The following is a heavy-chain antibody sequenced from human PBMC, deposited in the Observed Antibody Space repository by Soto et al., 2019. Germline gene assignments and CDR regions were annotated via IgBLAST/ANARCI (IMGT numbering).Heavy chain of an antibody. D-gene: IGHD6-13*01. V-gene: IGHV1-2*02. J-gene: IGHJ4*02. CDR3: AADEGSSSWPDFNGDY. CDR1: GYTFTGYY. CDR2: INPKSGDT. Sequence: ASVKVSCKASGYTFTGYYIHWVRQAPGQGLEWMGWINPKSGDTNYAQKFQERVTITRDMSTSTAYMELSSLRSEDTAVYYCAADEGSSSWPDFNGDYWGQGTLVTVSP.